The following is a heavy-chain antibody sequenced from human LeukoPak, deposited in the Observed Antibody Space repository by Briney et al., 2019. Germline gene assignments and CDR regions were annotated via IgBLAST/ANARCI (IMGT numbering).Heavy chain of an antibody. CDR2: IHPGDSDA. Sequence: GESLKISCKGSGYSFASYRIGWVRQMPGKGLEWMGIIHPGDSDARYGPSFQGQVTISVDKSISTAYLQWSSLKASDTAMYYCARLMDVWGKGTTVTVSS. V-gene: IGHV5-51*01. CDR1: GYSFASYR. CDR3: ARLMDV. J-gene: IGHJ6*04.